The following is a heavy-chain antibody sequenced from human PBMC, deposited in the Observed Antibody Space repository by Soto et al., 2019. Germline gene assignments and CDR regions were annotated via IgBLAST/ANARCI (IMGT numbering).Heavy chain of an antibody. D-gene: IGHD2-2*01. J-gene: IGHJ4*02. CDR1: GFTFSSYS. CDR3: ARDTRSSTSCDY. CDR2: ISSSSSYI. Sequence: GGSLRLSCAASGFTFSSYSMNWVRQAPGKGLEWVSSISSSSSYIYYADSVKGRFTISRDNAKNSLYLQMNSLRAEDTAVYYCARDTRSSTSCDYWGQGTLVTVSS. V-gene: IGHV3-21*01.